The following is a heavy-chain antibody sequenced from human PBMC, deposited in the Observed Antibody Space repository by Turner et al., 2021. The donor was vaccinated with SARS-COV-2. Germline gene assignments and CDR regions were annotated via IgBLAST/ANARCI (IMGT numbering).Heavy chain of an antibody. CDR2: MNSDGSST. Sequence: EVQLVESGGGLVQPGGSLSLSCAASGPTFSSYWMHWVRQAPGKGLVWFSRMNSDGSSTSYADSVKGRFTISRDNAKNTLYLQMNRLRAEDTAVYYCARDHIGVYYAMDVWGQGTTVTVSS. D-gene: IGHD3-10*01. CDR1: GPTFSSYW. J-gene: IGHJ6*02. CDR3: ARDHIGVYYAMDV. V-gene: IGHV3-74*01.